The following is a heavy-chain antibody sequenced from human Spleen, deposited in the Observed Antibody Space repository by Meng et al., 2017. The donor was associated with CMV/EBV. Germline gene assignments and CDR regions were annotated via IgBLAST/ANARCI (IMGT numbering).Heavy chain of an antibody. Sequence: GGSLRLSCAASGFTFSSQSMNWVRQAPGKGLEWVSSISRSGSTIYYADSVKGRFTISRDDAKNSLSLQMNSLRAEDTAVYYCAREGEDYYDSSGYYNYYGMDVWGQGTTVTVSS. CDR3: AREGEDYYDSSGYYNYYGMDV. CDR2: ISRSGSTI. V-gene: IGHV3-21*06. D-gene: IGHD3-22*01. J-gene: IGHJ6*02. CDR1: GFTFSSQS.